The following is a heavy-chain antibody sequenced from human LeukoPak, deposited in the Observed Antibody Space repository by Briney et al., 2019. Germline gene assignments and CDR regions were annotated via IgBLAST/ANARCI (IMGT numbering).Heavy chain of an antibody. CDR3: ASRYYYNLGSFPFDF. J-gene: IGHJ4*02. CDR1: GGPFSGYF. V-gene: IGHV4-34*01. CDR2: IHNSGTT. Sequence: PSETLSLTCAVSGGPFSGYFWSWIRQSSGKGLEWIGKIHNSGTTNYNPSLNSRVTISEDTSKNQFYLNLSSVTAADTAVYYCASRYYYNLGSFPFDFWGQGTLVTVSS. D-gene: IGHD3-10*01.